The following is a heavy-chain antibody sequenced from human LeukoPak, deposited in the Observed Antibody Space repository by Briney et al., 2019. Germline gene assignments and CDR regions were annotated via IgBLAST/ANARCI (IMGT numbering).Heavy chain of an antibody. J-gene: IGHJ4*02. V-gene: IGHV4-34*01. CDR2: INHSGST. CDR3: ARGTSMVRGVIMSY. CDR1: GGSFSGYY. Sequence: SETLSLTCAVYGGSFSGYYWGWIRQPPGKGLEWIGEINHSGSTNYNPSLKSRVTISVDTSKNQFSLKLSSVTAADTAVYYCARGTSMVRGVIMSYWGQGTLVTVSS. D-gene: IGHD3-10*01.